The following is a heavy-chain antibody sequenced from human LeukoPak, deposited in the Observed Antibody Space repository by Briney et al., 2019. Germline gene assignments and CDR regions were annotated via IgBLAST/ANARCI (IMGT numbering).Heavy chain of an antibody. V-gene: IGHV3-21*01. CDR3: ARDRMSSSWYSDY. CDR1: EFTFSSYN. D-gene: IGHD6-13*01. J-gene: IGHJ4*02. CDR2: ISSSSAYI. Sequence: GGSLRLSCAASEFTFSSYNMNWVRQAPGKGLEWVSSISSSSAYIYYADSVKGRFTISRDNAKNSLYLQMNSLRAEDTAVYYCARDRMSSSWYSDYWGQGTLVTVSS.